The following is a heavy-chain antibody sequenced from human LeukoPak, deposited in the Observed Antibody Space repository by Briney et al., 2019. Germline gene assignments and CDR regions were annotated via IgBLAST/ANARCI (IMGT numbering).Heavy chain of an antibody. CDR3: AKDLYSGHPRFDY. V-gene: IGHV3-23*01. CDR1: GFTFSSSA. Sequence: GGSLRLSCAASGFTFSSSAMSWVRQAPGKGLEWVSVISGPGGGTYYADSVKGRFTISRDNSKKTLYLQMNSLRAEDSAVYHCAKDLYSGHPRFDYWGQGTLVTVSS. CDR2: ISGPGGGT. J-gene: IGHJ4*02. D-gene: IGHD2-8*01.